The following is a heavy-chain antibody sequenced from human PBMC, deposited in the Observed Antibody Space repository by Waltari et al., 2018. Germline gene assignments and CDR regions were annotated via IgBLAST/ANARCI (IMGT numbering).Heavy chain of an antibody. CDR2: IYYSGST. CDR1: GGSISSSSYY. Sequence: QLQLQESGPGLVKPSETLSLTCTVSGGSISSSSYYWGWIRQPPGKGLEWIGSIYYSGSTNYTPSLKMRVTISVDTSKNQFSLKLSSVTAADTAVYYCARDFRRNKSGGGLADYWGQGTLVTVSS. CDR3: ARDFRRNKSGGGLADY. J-gene: IGHJ4*02. D-gene: IGHD2-15*01. V-gene: IGHV4-39*07.